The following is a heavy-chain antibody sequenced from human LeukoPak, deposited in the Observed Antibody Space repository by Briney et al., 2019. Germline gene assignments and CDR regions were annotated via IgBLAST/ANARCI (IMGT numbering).Heavy chain of an antibody. CDR3: ARARHYYYGMDV. J-gene: IGHJ6*02. CDR1: GGTFSSYA. Sequence: SVKVSCKASGGTFSSYAISWVRQAPGQGLEWMGGIIPIFGTANYAQKFQGRVTITADGSTSTAYMELSSLRSEDTAVYYCARARHYYYGMDVWGQGTTVTVSS. CDR2: IIPIFGTA. V-gene: IGHV1-69*13.